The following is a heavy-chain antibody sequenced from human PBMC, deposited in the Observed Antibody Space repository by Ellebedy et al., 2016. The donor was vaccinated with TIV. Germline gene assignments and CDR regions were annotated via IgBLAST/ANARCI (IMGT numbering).Heavy chain of an antibody. Sequence: GGSLRLXXAASGFTFSSYGMHWVRQAPSKGLEWVAVISYDGSNKYYADSVKGRFTISRDNSKNTLYLQMNSLRAEDTAVYYCAKDLGRQLDGDYYYGMDVWGQGTTVTVSS. J-gene: IGHJ6*02. CDR2: ISYDGSNK. CDR1: GFTFSSYG. D-gene: IGHD6-13*01. CDR3: AKDLGRQLDGDYYYGMDV. V-gene: IGHV3-30*18.